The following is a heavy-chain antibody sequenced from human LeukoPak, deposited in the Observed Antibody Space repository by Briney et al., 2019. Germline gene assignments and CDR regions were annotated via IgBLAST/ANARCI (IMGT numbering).Heavy chain of an antibody. D-gene: IGHD6-19*01. CDR3: AKDSGYSGWPFDY. CDR1: GFTFSTYG. V-gene: IGHV3-33*06. Sequence: GGSLRLSCAASGFTFSTYGMHWVRQAPGRGLEWVAVIWYDGSNKYYADSVKGRFTISRDNSKNTLYLQMNSLRAEDTAVYYCAKDSGYSGWPFDYWGQGTLVTVSS. CDR2: IWYDGSNK. J-gene: IGHJ4*02.